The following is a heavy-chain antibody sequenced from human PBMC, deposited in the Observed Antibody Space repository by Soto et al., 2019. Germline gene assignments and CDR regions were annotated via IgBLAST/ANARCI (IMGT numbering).Heavy chain of an antibody. J-gene: IGHJ5*02. CDR1: GGSISSSNW. CDR3: ARLVSSGSYLLLDP. CDR2: IYHSGST. V-gene: IGHV4-4*02. Sequence: PSETLSLTCSVSGGSISSSNWWSWVRQPPGKGLEWIGEIYHSGSTNYNPSLKSRVTISVDKSKNQFSLKLSSVTAADTAVYYCARLVSSGSYLLLDPWGQGTLVTVSS. D-gene: IGHD1-26*01.